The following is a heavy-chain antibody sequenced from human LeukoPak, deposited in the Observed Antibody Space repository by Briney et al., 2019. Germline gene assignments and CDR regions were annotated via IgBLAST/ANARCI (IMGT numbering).Heavy chain of an antibody. V-gene: IGHV1-69*06. J-gene: IGHJ5*02. CDR1: GYSFTTYA. CDR3: ARFEGGNPRGGWFDP. CDR2: IIPIFGTA. Sequence: SVKVSCKASGYSFTTYAISWVRQAPGQGLEWMGGIIPIFGTANYAQKFQGRVTITADKSTSTAYMELSSLRSEDTAVYYCARFEGGNPRGGWFDPWGQGTLVTVSS. D-gene: IGHD4-23*01.